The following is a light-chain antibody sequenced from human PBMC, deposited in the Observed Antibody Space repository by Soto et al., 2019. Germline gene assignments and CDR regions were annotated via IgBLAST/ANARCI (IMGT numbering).Light chain of an antibody. CDR2: GNK. V-gene: IGLV1-40*01. CDR1: SSNIGAGSD. Sequence: QSVLTQPPSVSGAPGQIVTISCTGSSSNIGAGSDVHWYQQSPGRVPKLLVYGNKHRPSGVPDRFSASKSGTSASLAITGLQADDEVDYYCLSYDNNRRGVLFGVGTKLTVL. CDR3: LSYDNNRRGVL. J-gene: IGLJ2*01.